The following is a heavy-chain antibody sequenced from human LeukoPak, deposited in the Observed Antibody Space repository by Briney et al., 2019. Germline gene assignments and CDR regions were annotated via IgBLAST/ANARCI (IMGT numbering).Heavy chain of an antibody. Sequence: ASVKVSCKASGYPFTSYSMNWVRQAPGQGLEYMGWINANTGNPTYAQGFTGRFVFSLDTSVSTAYLQISSLKAEDTAVYYCARDFPARDWFFDLWGRGTLVTVSS. CDR2: INANTGNP. CDR1: GYPFTSYS. V-gene: IGHV7-4-1*02. J-gene: IGHJ2*01. CDR3: ARDFPARDWFFDL.